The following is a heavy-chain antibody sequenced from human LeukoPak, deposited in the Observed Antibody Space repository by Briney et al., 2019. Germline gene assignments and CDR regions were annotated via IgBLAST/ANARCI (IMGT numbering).Heavy chain of an antibody. V-gene: IGHV1-18*01. J-gene: IGHJ4*02. D-gene: IGHD5-18*01. CDR3: ARDRRGYSYGYGY. CDR1: GYTFTSFG. CDR2: IRTYNGNT. Sequence: ASVKVSCKASGYTFTSFGISWVRQAPGPGLEWMGWIRTYNGNTNYAQKLQGRVTMTTDTSTSTAYMELRSLRSDDTAVYYCARDRRGYSYGYGYWGQGTLVTVSP.